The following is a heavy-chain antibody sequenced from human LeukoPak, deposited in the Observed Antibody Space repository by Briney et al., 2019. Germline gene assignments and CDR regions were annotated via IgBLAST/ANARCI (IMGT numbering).Heavy chain of an antibody. CDR3: AVIWFGDSYDY. J-gene: IGHJ4*02. CDR2: INHSGST. CDR1: GGSFSGYY. Sequence: PSETLSPTCAVYGGSFSGYYWSWIRQPPGKGLEWIGEINHSGSTNYNPSLKSRVTISIDTSKNQFSLKLSSVTAADTAVYYCAVIWFGDSYDYWGQGTLVTVSS. D-gene: IGHD3-10*01. V-gene: IGHV4-34*01.